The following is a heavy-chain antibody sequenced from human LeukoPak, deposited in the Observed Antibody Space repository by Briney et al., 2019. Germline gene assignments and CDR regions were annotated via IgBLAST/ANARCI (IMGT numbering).Heavy chain of an antibody. CDR1: GGSFSGYY. V-gene: IGHV4-34*01. D-gene: IGHD2-2*02. Sequence: SETLSLTCAVYGGSFSGYYWSWIRQPPGKGLEWIGEINHSGSTNYNPSLKSRVTISVDTSRNQFSLKLSSVTAADTAVYYCARGLGPAAIRTVDYWGQGTLVTVSS. CDR2: INHSGST. J-gene: IGHJ4*02. CDR3: ARGLGPAAIRTVDY.